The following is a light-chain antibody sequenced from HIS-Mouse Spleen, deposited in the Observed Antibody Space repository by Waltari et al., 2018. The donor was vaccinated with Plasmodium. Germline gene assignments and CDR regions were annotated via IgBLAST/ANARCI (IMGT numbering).Light chain of an antibody. J-gene: IGLJ1*01. V-gene: IGLV2-23*01. CDR2: EGS. CDR1: SRDLVSYDL. CDR3: CSYAGSSTYV. Sequence: QSALTQPAYVSGSPGPSITISCTGASRDLVSYDLVPWYQQHPGKAPNLMIYEGSKRPSGVSNRFSGSKSGNTASLTISGLQAEDEADYYCCSYAGSSTYVFGTGTKVTVL.